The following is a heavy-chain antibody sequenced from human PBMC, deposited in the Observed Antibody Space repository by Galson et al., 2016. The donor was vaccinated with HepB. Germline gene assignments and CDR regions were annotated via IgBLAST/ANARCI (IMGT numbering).Heavy chain of an antibody. CDR1: GGTFSSYA. Sequence: SVKVSCKASGGTFSSYAISWVRQAPGQGLEWMGGIIPIFGTANYAQKFQGRVTITADESMSTAYMELSSLRSEDTAVYYCARGDPRIVVVPAAMFYYYYGMDVWGQGTTVTVSS. CDR3: ARGDPRIVVVPAAMFYYYYGMDV. D-gene: IGHD2-2*01. CDR2: IIPIFGTA. J-gene: IGHJ6*02. V-gene: IGHV1-69*13.